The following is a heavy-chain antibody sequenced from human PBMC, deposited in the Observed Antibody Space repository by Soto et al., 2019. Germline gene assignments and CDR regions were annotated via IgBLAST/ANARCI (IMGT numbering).Heavy chain of an antibody. CDR2: IDPSDSYT. CDR1: GYTFSSYW. CDR3: ARRDCSSPSCYLPYYYGMDV. Sequence: PGESLKISCQGSGYTFSSYWIIWVRQMPGKGLEWMGNIDPSDSYTKYSPSFQGHVTISADKSISTAYLQWSSLRASDTAVYYCARRDCSSPSCYLPYYYGMDVWGQGTTVTVSS. V-gene: IGHV5-10-1*01. J-gene: IGHJ6*02. D-gene: IGHD2-2*01.